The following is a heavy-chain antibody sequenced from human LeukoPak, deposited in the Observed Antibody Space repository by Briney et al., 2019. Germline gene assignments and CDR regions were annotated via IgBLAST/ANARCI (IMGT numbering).Heavy chain of an antibody. D-gene: IGHD2-2*01. Sequence: GGSLRLSCAASGFTFSSYAMSWVRQAPGKGLEWVSAISGSGGSTYYADSVKGRFTISRDNSKNTLYLQMNSLRAEDTAVYYCAKLGYCSSTSCTGLDYWGQGTLVTVSS. CDR2: ISGSGGST. CDR1: GFTFSSYA. V-gene: IGHV3-23*01. CDR3: AKLGYCSSTSCTGLDY. J-gene: IGHJ4*02.